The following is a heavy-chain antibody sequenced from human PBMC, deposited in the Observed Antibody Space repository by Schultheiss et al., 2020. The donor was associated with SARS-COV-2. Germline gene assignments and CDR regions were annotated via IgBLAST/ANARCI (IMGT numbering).Heavy chain of an antibody. CDR2: ISGSGGST. Sequence: GSLRLSCAASGFTFSSYAMSWVRQAPGKGLEWVSAISGSGGSTYYADSVKGRFTIPRDNSKNTLYRQMNSLRAEDTAVYYCAKDPNHYDFWSGYPYYFDYWGQGTLVNV. CDR3: AKDPNHYDFWSGYPYYFDY. V-gene: IGHV3-23*01. D-gene: IGHD3-3*01. J-gene: IGHJ4*02. CDR1: GFTFSSYA.